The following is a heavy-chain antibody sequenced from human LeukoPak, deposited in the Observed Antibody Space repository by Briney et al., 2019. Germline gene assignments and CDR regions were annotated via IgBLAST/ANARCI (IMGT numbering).Heavy chain of an antibody. V-gene: IGHV1-18*01. CDR3: ARGPRYAYDSSALVLDS. D-gene: IGHD3-22*01. Sequence: ASVKVSCKASGYTFNNYGVTWVRQAPGQGLEWMGRISAYNGLTNYARNLQDRVTMTTDTSTSTAYMVLRRLRPSDTAVYYCARGPRYAYDSSALVLDSWGQGTLVTVSS. J-gene: IGHJ4*02. CDR2: ISAYNGLT. CDR1: GYTFNNYG.